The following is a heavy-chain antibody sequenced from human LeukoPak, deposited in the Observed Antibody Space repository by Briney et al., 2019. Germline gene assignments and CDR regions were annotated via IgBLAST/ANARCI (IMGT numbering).Heavy chain of an antibody. CDR3: ARAYSSGWYGKDAFDI. D-gene: IGHD6-19*01. V-gene: IGHV4-59*01. J-gene: IGHJ3*02. CDR2: IYYSGST. Sequence: TSETLSLTCTVSGVSISSYYWSWIRQPPGKGLEWIWDIYYSGSTNYNPSLKSRVTISVDTSKNQFSLKLSSVTAADTAVYYCARAYSSGWYGKDAFDIWGQGTMVTVSS. CDR1: GVSISSYY.